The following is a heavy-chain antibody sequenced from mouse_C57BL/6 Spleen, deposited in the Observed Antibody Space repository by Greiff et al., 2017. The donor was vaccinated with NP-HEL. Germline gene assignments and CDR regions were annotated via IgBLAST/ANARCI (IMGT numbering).Heavy chain of an antibody. CDR3: VREGAFITTVERDAFDY. V-gene: IGHV1-55*01. Sequence: QVQLQQPGAELVKPGASVKLSCKASGYTFTSYWITWVKQRPGQGLEWIGDIYPGSGSTNYNEKFKGKATVTVDTSSSTASMQLSSLTSEDSAVYYCVREGAFITTVERDAFDYWGQGTTLTVSS. CDR1: GYTFTSYW. D-gene: IGHD1-1*01. CDR2: IYPGSGST. J-gene: IGHJ2*01.